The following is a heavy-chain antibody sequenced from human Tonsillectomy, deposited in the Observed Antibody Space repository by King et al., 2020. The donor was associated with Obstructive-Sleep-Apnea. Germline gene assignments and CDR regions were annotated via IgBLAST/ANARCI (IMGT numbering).Heavy chain of an antibody. D-gene: IGHD3-10*01. Sequence: VQLVESGGGLVQPGGSLRLSCAASGFTFSDHYMDWVRQAPGKGLEWVGRTRNRASSYTTEYAASVNGRFTISRDDSMNSMYLQMNSLKTEDTAVYYCTRGRGSGGEPGGAYGMDVWGQGTTVIVSS. V-gene: IGHV3-72*01. CDR2: TRNRASSYTT. CDR3: TRGRGSGGEPGGAYGMDV. J-gene: IGHJ6*02. CDR1: GFTFSDHY.